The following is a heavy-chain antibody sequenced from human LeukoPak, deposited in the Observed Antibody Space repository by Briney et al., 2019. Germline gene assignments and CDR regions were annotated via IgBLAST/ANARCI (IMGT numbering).Heavy chain of an antibody. Sequence: PPGGSLRLSCAASGFTFSSYAMSWVRQAPGKGLEWVSVIYSGGSTYYADSVKGRFTISRDKSKNTVYLQMNSLRFEDTAMYYCARNWFDPWGQGTLVTVSS. J-gene: IGHJ5*02. CDR3: ARNWFDP. CDR2: IYSGGST. V-gene: IGHV3-53*05. CDR1: GFTFSSYA.